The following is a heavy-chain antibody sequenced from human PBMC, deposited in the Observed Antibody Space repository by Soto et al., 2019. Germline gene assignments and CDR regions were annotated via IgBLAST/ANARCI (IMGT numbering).Heavy chain of an antibody. CDR1: GYTFASYA. J-gene: IGHJ5*02. V-gene: IGHV1-18*01. Sequence: QVQLVQSGAEVKKPGASVKVSCKASGYTFASYAISLMRQAPGQGLAWMGWISAYNCNTNYAQKLQGRVTMTTDTSTSTAYMELRSFRSDDTAVYYCERDPPPPDPWGQGTLVTVSS. CDR3: ERDPPPPDP. CDR2: ISAYNCNT.